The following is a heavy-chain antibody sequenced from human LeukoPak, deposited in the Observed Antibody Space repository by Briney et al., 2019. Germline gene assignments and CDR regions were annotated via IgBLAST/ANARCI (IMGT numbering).Heavy chain of an antibody. CDR1: GGSISNDDYY. J-gene: IGHJ4*02. D-gene: IGHD1-26*01. V-gene: IGHV4-30-4*01. CDR3: ARDQRSSGSNIFDY. CDR2: IFYRGNT. Sequence: SETLSLTCTVSGGSISNDDYYWAWIRQSPGKGLEWIGYIFYRGNTYYNPSLKSRLAISVDTSKNQFSMKLTSVTAADTAIYFCARDQRSSGSNIFDYWGQGTLVTVSS.